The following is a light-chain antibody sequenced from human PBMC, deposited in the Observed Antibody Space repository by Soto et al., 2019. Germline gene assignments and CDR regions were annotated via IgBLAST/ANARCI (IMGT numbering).Light chain of an antibody. CDR1: QSVSSSY. CDR3: QQYGSSSWT. Sequence: IVLTPSPGTLSLSPGERATLPCRASQSVSSSYLAWYQQKPGQAPRLLIYGASSRATGIPDRFSGSGSGTDFTLTISRLEPEDFAVYYCQQYGSSSWTFGQGTKVDIK. J-gene: IGKJ1*01. V-gene: IGKV3-20*01. CDR2: GAS.